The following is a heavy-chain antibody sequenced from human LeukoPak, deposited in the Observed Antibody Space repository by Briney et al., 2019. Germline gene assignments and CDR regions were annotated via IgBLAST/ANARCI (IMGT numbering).Heavy chain of an antibody. J-gene: IGHJ4*02. Sequence: GRSLRLSCAASGFTFSSYAMHWVRQAPGKGLEWVAVISYDGSNKYYADSVKGRFTISRDNSKNTLYLQMNSLRAEDTAVYYCARDYDSSGWYFDYWGQGTLVTVSS. V-gene: IGHV3-30-3*01. D-gene: IGHD3-22*01. CDR3: ARDYDSSGWYFDY. CDR2: ISYDGSNK. CDR1: GFTFSSYA.